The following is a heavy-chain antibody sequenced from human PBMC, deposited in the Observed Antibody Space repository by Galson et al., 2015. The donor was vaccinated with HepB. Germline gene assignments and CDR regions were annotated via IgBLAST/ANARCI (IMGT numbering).Heavy chain of an antibody. V-gene: IGHV1-2*02. J-gene: IGHJ3*02. D-gene: IGHD2-2*01. CDR3: ARDLDIVVVPAAPGSDAFDI. Sequence: SVKVSCKASGYTFTGYYMHWVRQAPGQGLEWMGWINPNSGGTNYAQKFQGRVTMTRDTSISTAYMELSRLRSDDTAVYYCARDLDIVVVPAAPGSDAFDIWGQGTMVTVSS. CDR2: INPNSGGT. CDR1: GYTFTGYY.